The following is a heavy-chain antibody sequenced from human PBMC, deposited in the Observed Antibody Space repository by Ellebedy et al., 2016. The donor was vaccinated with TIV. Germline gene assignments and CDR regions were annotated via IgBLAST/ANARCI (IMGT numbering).Heavy chain of an antibody. D-gene: IGHD6-6*01. CDR2: ISVYNGDT. Sequence: AASVKVSCKASGYTFSIFGFSWVRQAPGQGLEWMGWISVYNGDTKFSQKVQGRLTLTTDTSTNTAYMALRSLRSEDTALYYCAREDLLPSSSSHHYGIDVWGQGTTVTVSS. J-gene: IGHJ6*02. CDR3: AREDLLPSSSSHHYGIDV. CDR1: GYTFSIFG. V-gene: IGHV1-18*04.